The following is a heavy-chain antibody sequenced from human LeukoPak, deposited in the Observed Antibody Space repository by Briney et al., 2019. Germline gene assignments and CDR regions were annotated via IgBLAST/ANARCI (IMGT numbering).Heavy chain of an antibody. CDR2: ISGSGGRT. V-gene: IGHV3-23*01. D-gene: IGHD6-13*01. CDR1: GFIFSDYA. Sequence: GGSLRLSCAASGFIFSDYAMTWVRQRPGKGLEWVSSISGSGGRTYYAESVKGRFTISRDNSKNTLYLQMNSLRAEDTAVYYCAKDQFGYSSSWFDYWGQGTLVTVSS. J-gene: IGHJ4*02. CDR3: AKDQFGYSSSWFDY.